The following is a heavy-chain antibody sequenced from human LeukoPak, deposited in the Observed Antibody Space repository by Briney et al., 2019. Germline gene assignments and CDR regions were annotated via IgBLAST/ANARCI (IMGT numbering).Heavy chain of an antibody. Sequence: PGGSLRLSCAGSGFTFSTYAMSWVRQAPGKGLEWVSGISASGGKSYYADSVKGRFTISRDNSKNTLYVQMNSLSAEDTGTYYCAKVKYYYDSSGTGLDYWGQGTLVTVSS. D-gene: IGHD3-22*01. J-gene: IGHJ4*02. CDR3: AKVKYYYDSSGTGLDY. CDR1: GFTFSTYA. CDR2: ISASGGKS. V-gene: IGHV3-23*01.